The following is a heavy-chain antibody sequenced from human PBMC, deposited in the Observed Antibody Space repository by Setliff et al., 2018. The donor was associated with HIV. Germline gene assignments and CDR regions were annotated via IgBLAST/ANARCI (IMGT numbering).Heavy chain of an antibody. Sequence: PGGSLRLSCAASGFSNSALHWVRQAPGKGLEWVGRIRSKANNYATEYGASVKGRFIISRDDSKNMAYLQVNSLRTEDTAIYYCTRHRGSFDYWGLGTLVTVSS. CDR1: GFSNSA. J-gene: IGHJ4*02. D-gene: IGHD1-26*01. CDR2: IRSKANNYAT. V-gene: IGHV3-73*01. CDR3: TRHRGSFDY.